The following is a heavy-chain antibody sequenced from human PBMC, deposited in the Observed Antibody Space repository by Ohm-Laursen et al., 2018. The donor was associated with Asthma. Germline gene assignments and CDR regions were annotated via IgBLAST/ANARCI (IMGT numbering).Heavy chain of an antibody. CDR3: ASGQYYYASGQDY. J-gene: IGHJ4*02. Sequence: SQTLSLTCAVSGGSISSGDYYWSWIRQPPGKGLEWIGYTYYSGSTYYNPSLKSRVSISVDTSKNQFSLELSSVTAADTAVYYCASGQYYYASGQDYWGQGTLVTVSS. CDR2: TYYSGST. V-gene: IGHV4-31*11. CDR1: GGSISSGDYY. D-gene: IGHD3-10*01.